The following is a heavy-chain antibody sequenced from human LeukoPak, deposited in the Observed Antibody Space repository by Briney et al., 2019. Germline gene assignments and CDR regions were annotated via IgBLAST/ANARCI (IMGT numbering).Heavy chain of an antibody. V-gene: IGHV3-30-3*01. J-gene: IGHJ4*02. CDR3: ARGCQDSSGWYEDY. CDR1: GFTLTNYA. Sequence: GRSLRLSCAASGFTLTNYAMHWVRQAPGKGLEWVAVISYDGSNKYYADSVKGRFTISRDNSKNTLYLQMNSLRAEDTAVYYCARGCQDSSGWYEDYWGQGTLVTVSS. D-gene: IGHD6-19*01. CDR2: ISYDGSNK.